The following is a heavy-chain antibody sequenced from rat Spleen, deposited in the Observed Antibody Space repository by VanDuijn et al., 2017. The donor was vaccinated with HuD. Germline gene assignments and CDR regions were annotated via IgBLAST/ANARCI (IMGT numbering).Heavy chain of an antibody. CDR3: TRSGTDWYFDF. Sequence: QVQLKESGPGLVQPSQTLSLTCTVSGFSLGNCAVVWVRQPPGKGLEWMGVIWGNGNTNYNSSLKSRLSTTRDTSKSQVYVEMNSLQTDDTAIYFCTRSGTDWYFDFWGPGTMVTVSS. CDR1: GFSLGNCA. D-gene: IGHD4-3*01. V-gene: IGHV2-13*01. CDR2: IWGNGNT. J-gene: IGHJ1*01.